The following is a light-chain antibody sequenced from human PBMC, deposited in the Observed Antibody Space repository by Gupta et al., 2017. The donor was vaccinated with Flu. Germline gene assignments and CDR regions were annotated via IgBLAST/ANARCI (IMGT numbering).Light chain of an antibody. CDR2: GNS. Sequence: VTISGTGSRSNVGSAYDVHWYQQLPGTAPNLLIYGNSNRPSGVPERFSGSKSGTSATLAIAGLQAEDEADYYCQSYDSSLSGSVFGGGTKVTVL. CDR1: RSNVGSAYD. J-gene: IGLJ3*02. V-gene: IGLV1-40*01. CDR3: QSYDSSLSGSV.